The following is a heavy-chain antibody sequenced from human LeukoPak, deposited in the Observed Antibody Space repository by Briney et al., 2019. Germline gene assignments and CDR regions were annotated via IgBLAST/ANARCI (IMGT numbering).Heavy chain of an antibody. CDR2: ITWDGGVI. V-gene: IGHV3-9*01. Sequence: GGSLRLSCAASGFTFDDYAMHWVRQAPGKGLEWVSGITWDGGVIGYADPVKGRFTISRDNAKNSLYLQMNSLRAEDTALYYCTKGRGSSSWSYGMDVWGLGTTVTVSS. J-gene: IGHJ6*02. D-gene: IGHD6-13*01. CDR1: GFTFDDYA. CDR3: TKGRGSSSWSYGMDV.